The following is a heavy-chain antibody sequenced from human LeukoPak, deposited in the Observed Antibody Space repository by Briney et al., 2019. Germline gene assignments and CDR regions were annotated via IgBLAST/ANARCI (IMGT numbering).Heavy chain of an antibody. D-gene: IGHD3-22*01. V-gene: IGHV3-53*01. CDR3: ARASYYYDSSGYYYDY. J-gene: IGHJ4*02. CDR2: IYSGGST. Sequence: RGSLRLSCAASGFTVSSNYMSWVRQAPGKGLEWVSVIYSGGSTYYADSVKGRFTISRDNSKNTLYLQMNSLRAEDTAVYYCARASYYYDSSGYYYDYWGQGTLVTVSS. CDR1: GFTVSSNY.